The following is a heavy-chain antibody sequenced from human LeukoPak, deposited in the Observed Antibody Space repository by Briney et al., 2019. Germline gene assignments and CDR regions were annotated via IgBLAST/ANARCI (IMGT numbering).Heavy chain of an antibody. CDR3: VRQNLLVATSNPTFDY. Sequence: SETLSLTCTVSGGSITSSTYYWGWIRQPPGKGLEWVGSIYYSGTTYYNPSLKSRVTISVDTSKNQFSLKVSSVTAADTAVYYCVRQNLLVATSNPTFDYWGQGTLVTVSS. CDR2: IYYSGTT. J-gene: IGHJ4*02. D-gene: IGHD5-12*01. CDR1: GGSITSSTYY. V-gene: IGHV4-39*01.